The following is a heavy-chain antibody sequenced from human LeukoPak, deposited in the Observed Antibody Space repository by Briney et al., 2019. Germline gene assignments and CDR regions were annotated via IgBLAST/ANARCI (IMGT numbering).Heavy chain of an antibody. CDR3: AKDGAQYSSGPECDP. D-gene: IGHD6-19*01. CDR1: GFHFSGSA. CDR2: ITYDGINT. J-gene: IGHJ5*02. V-gene: IGHV3-23*01. Sequence: GGSLRLSCAGSGFHFSGSAMSWVRQAPGKGPAWVSGITYDGINTYYAASVKGRFTISRDNSKRTVYLEMTSLRADYTGVYYCAKDGAQYSSGPECDPRGQGTLVSVSP.